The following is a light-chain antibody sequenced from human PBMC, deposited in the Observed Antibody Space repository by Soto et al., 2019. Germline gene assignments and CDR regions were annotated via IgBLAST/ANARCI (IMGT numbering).Light chain of an antibody. CDR3: SYYAMKYESGSMI. J-gene: IGLJ2*01. V-gene: IGLV2-14*01. CDR2: EVA. Sequence: QSALTQPASVSGSPGQTITISCTGTSNDVGSYNFVSWYQQYPARAPTLIIYEVANRPSGLSDHFSGSKSGNTASLTISAIQSEDEAQYDGSYYAMKYESGSMIFGGGTKVTVL. CDR1: SNDVGSYNF.